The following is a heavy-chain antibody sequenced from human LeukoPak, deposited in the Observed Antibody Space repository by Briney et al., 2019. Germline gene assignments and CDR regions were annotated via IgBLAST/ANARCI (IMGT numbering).Heavy chain of an antibody. Sequence: GGSLRLSCEASGLTFGNYAMNWVRQAPGKGLEWVSTISGTGSSTYYADSAKGRFTISRDNSKDTLFLQMSSLRAEDTAVYYCATDYGKDPLYFDYWGQGTLVTVSS. CDR3: ATDYGKDPLYFDY. V-gene: IGHV3-23*01. D-gene: IGHD3-16*01. CDR2: ISGTGSST. J-gene: IGHJ4*02. CDR1: GLTFGNYA.